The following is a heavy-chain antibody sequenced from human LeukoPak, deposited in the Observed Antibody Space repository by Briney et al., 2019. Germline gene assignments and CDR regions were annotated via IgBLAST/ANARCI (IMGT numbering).Heavy chain of an antibody. CDR2: IKQDGSEK. CDR3: ARDPHYYGSGSSDY. J-gene: IGHJ4*02. D-gene: IGHD3-10*01. V-gene: IGHV3-7*03. Sequence: GGSLRLSCAASGFTFSSYWMSWVRQAPGKGLEWVANIKQDGSEKYYVDSVKGRFTISRDNAKNSLYLQMNSLRAEDAAVYYCARDPHYYGSGSSDYWGQGTLVTVSS. CDR1: GFTFSSYW.